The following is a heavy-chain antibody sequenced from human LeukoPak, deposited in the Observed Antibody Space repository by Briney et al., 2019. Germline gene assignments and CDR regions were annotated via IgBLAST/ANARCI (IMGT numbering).Heavy chain of an antibody. J-gene: IGHJ5*02. CDR3: ARDPSADYWFDP. CDR1: GFTFSSYS. Sequence: GGSLRLSCAASGFTFSSYSMNWVRQAPGKGLEWVSSISSSSSYIYYADSVKGRFTISRDNAKNSLYLQMNSLRAEDTAAYYCARDPSADYWFDPWGQGTLVTVSS. V-gene: IGHV3-21*01. CDR2: ISSSSSYI.